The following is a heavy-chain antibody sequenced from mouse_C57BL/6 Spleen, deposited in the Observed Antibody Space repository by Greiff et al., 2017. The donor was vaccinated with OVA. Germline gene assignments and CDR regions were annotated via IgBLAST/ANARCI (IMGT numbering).Heavy chain of an antibody. V-gene: IGHV5-15*01. CDR1: GFTFSDYG. J-gene: IGHJ3*01. CDR3: VKTGKDGNYGFAY. Sequence: EVMLVESGGGLVQPGGSLKLSCAASGFTFSDYGMAWVRQAPRKGPEWVAFISNLAYSIYYADTVTGRFTISRENAKNTLYLEMSSLRFEDTAMYYCVKTGKDGNYGFAYWGQGTLVTVAA. D-gene: IGHD2-1*01. CDR2: ISNLAYSI.